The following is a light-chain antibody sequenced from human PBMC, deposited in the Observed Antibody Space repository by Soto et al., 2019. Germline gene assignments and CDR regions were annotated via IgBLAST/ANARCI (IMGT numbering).Light chain of an antibody. V-gene: IGKV1-39*01. Sequence: DIQMTQSPSSLSASVGDRVPITCRASQSISSYLNWYQQKPGKAPKILIYAASSLQSGVPSRFSGSVSATDFTLTISNLQPEDFATYHGQLSYSNPFTLDPGTRLESK. CDR1: QSISSY. CDR3: QLSYSNPFT. CDR2: AAS. J-gene: IGKJ5*01.